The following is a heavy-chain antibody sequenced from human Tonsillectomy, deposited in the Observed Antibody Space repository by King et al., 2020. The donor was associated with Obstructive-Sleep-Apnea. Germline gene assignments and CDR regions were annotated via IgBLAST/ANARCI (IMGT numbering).Heavy chain of an antibody. CDR3: ARDREIVVVPAANDRYYYYYYGMDV. CDR1: GFTFSSYS. CDR2: ISSSSSTI. D-gene: IGHD2-2*01. Sequence: VQLVESGGGLVQPGGSLRLSCAASGFTFSSYSMNWVRQAPGKGLEWVSYISSSSSTIYYADSVKGRFTISRDNAKNSLYLQMNSLRAADTAVYYCARDREIVVVPAANDRYYYYYYGMDVWGQGTTVTVSS. V-gene: IGHV3-48*04. J-gene: IGHJ6*02.